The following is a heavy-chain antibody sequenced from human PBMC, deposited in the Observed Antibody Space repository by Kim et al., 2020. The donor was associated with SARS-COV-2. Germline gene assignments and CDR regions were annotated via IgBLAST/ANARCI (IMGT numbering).Heavy chain of an antibody. CDR3: AGYYDYIWGSYRPSPNWFDP. CDR2: IYYSGST. J-gene: IGHJ5*02. D-gene: IGHD3-16*02. V-gene: IGHV4-31*03. Sequence: SETLSLTCTVSGGSISSGGYYRSWIRQHPGKGLEWIGYIYYSGSTYYNPSLKSRVTISVDTSKNQFSLKLSSVTAADTAVYYCAGYYDYIWGSYRPSPNWFDPWGQGTLVTVSS. CDR1: GGSISSGGYY.